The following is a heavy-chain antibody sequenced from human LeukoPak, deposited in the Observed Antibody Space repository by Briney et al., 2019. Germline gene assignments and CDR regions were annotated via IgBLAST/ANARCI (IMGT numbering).Heavy chain of an antibody. J-gene: IGHJ4*02. CDR1: GFTFSSYG. Sequence: PGGSLRLSCAASGFTFSSYGMHWVRQAPGKGLEWVAAIWYDGSNKYYADSVKGRFTISRDNSKNTLYLQMNSLRAEDTAVYYCARSNSHYFDYWGQGTPVTVSS. CDR3: ARSNSHYFDY. CDR2: IWYDGSNK. D-gene: IGHD2/OR15-2a*01. V-gene: IGHV3-33*01.